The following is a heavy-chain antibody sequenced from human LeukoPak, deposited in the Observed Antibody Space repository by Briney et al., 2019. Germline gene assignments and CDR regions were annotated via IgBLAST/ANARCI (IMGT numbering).Heavy chain of an antibody. CDR3: ASAYEAAFDI. Sequence: ASVKVSCKASGGTFSSYAVSWVRQAPGQGLEWMGWINPNSGGTNYAQKFQGRVTMTRDTSISTAYMELSRLRSDDTAVYYCASAYEAAFDIWGQGTMVTVSS. J-gene: IGHJ3*02. CDR2: INPNSGGT. CDR1: GGTFSSYA. V-gene: IGHV1-2*02. D-gene: IGHD3-16*01.